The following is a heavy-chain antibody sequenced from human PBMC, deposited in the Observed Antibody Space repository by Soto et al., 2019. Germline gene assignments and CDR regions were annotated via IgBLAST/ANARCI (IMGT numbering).Heavy chain of an antibody. CDR3: ATEKTYDGMDV. CDR2: MNPNSGNT. V-gene: IGHV1-8*01. J-gene: IGHJ6*02. CDR1: GYTFTSYD. Sequence: QVQLVQSGAEVKKPGASVKVSCKASGYTFTSYDINWVRQATGQGLEWMGWMNPNSGNTGYAQKVQGRVTMTRNTAILTAYMELITLRSKVTTVFSCATEKTYDGMDVWGQGTTVTVSS.